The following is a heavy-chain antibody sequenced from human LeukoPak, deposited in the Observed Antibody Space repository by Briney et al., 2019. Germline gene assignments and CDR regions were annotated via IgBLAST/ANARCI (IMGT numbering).Heavy chain of an antibody. CDR1: GFTFRNAW. Sequence: GGSLRPSCAASGFTFRNAWMSWVRQAPGKGLEWVGRTKSKTDGGTTDYAAPVKGRFTISRDDSKNSLYLQMNSLKTEDTAVYYCTTVRSYYYDSSGYYIIDYWGQGTLVTVSS. CDR2: TKSKTDGGTT. V-gene: IGHV3-15*01. J-gene: IGHJ4*02. CDR3: TTVRSYYYDSSGYYIIDY. D-gene: IGHD3-22*01.